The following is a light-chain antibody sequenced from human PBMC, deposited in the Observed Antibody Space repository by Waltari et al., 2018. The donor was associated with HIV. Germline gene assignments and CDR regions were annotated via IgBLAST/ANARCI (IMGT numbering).Light chain of an antibody. CDR1: SPNIGNNF. Sequence: QSVLTPPPSVSAAPGQEVTISCSGSSPNIGNNFVTWFQQLPGTAPKLLIYDNTRRPSGIPDRFSGSKSGTSATLGITGLQSGDEADYYCGTWDSSLSAWVFGGGTKLTVL. CDR3: GTWDSSLSAWV. V-gene: IGLV1-51*01. CDR2: DNT. J-gene: IGLJ2*01.